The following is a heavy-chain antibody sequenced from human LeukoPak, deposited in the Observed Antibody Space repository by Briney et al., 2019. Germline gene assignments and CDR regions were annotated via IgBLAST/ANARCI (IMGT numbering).Heavy chain of an antibody. V-gene: IGHV3-74*01. J-gene: IGHJ6*02. CDR1: GFTFSNYW. CDR3: SRDSLSSCGGDCYSGLDV. D-gene: IGHD2-21*02. CDR2: IKSDGSST. Sequence: GGSLRLSCAASGFTFSNYWMHWVRQAPGEALMWVSRIKSDGSSTTYADSVKGRFTISRDNAKNTLYLQMNSLRAEDTAVYYCSRDSLSSCGGDCYSGLDVWGQGTTVSVS.